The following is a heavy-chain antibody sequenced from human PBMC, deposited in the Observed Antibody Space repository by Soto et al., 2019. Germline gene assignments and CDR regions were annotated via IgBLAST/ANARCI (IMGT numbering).Heavy chain of an antibody. CDR1: GYNFAGYW. D-gene: IGHD3-3*01. J-gene: IGHJ4*02. Sequence: GESLKISCKGSGYNFAGYWIAWVRQMPGKGLELMGIIYPSDSDTRYRPSFQGQVTISADKSISSAYLQWSSLRASDTAMYYCASRGVSTRTFDYWGQGTPVTVSS. CDR3: ASRGVSTRTFDY. V-gene: IGHV5-51*01. CDR2: IYPSDSDT.